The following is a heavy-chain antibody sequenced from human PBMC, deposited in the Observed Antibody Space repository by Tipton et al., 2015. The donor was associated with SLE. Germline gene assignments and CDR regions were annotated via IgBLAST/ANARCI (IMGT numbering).Heavy chain of an antibody. J-gene: IGHJ4*02. CDR1: GGSISVSSYY. D-gene: IGHD6-19*01. CDR3: ARDVWQWLDY. Sequence: TLSLTCTVSGGSISVSSYYWGWIRQPPGKGLEWIGSIYYSGSTYYNPSLKSRVTISVDTSKNQFSLKLSSVTAADTAVYYCARDVWQWLDYWGQGTLVTVSS. V-gene: IGHV4-39*07. CDR2: IYYSGST.